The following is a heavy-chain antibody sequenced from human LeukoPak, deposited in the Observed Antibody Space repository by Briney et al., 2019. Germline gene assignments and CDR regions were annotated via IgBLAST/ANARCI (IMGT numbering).Heavy chain of an antibody. CDR3: ARRSDSSGYPYYFDY. Sequence: SVKVSCKASGGTFSSYAISWVRQAPGQGLEWMGGIIPTFGTANYAQKFQGRVTITADESTSTAYMELSSLRSEDTAVYYCARRSDSSGYPYYFDYWGQGTLVTVSS. J-gene: IGHJ4*02. V-gene: IGHV1-69*01. D-gene: IGHD3-22*01. CDR2: IIPTFGTA. CDR1: GGTFSSYA.